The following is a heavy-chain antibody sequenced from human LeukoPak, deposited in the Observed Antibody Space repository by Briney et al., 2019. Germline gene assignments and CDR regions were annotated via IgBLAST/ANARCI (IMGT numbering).Heavy chain of an antibody. Sequence: GGSLRLSCAASGFTFSSYSMNWVRLAPGKGLEWVSSISSSSSYIYYADSVKGRFTISRDNAKNSLYLQMNSLRAEDTAVYYCARRSGYDSSGHYRPYDYWGQGTLVTVSS. CDR3: ARRSGYDSSGHYRPYDY. CDR1: GFTFSSYS. V-gene: IGHV3-21*01. CDR2: ISSSSSYI. D-gene: IGHD3-22*01. J-gene: IGHJ4*02.